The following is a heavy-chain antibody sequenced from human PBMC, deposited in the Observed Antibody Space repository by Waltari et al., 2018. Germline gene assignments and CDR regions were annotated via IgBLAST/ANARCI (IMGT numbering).Heavy chain of an antibody. CDR3: ARSLGWSLDY. CDR1: GGSISSSSYY. V-gene: IGHV4-39*07. J-gene: IGHJ4*02. D-gene: IGHD3-16*01. CDR2: IYYSGST. Sequence: QLQLQESGPGLVKPSETLSLTCTVSGGSISSSSYYWGWIRQPPGKGLEWIGSIYYSGSTYYNPSLKSRVTISVDTSKNQFSLKLSSVTAAEMAVYYCARSLGWSLDYWGQGTLVTVSS.